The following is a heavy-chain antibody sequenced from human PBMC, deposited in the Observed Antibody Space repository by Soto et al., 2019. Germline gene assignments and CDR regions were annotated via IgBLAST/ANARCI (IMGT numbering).Heavy chain of an antibody. V-gene: IGHV6-1*01. CDR1: GDSLSSNIVA. J-gene: IGHJ6*02. CDR3: ARDGGSSAMDV. CDR2: TYYRSKWYN. D-gene: IGHD2-15*01. Sequence: RTLSLPVVISGDSLSSNIVAWNWIRKSPSRGLEWLGRTYYRSKWYNDYAVSVKSRITINPDTSENQFSLQLNSVTPEDTAMYYCARDGGSSAMDVCGQRTTVTVSS.